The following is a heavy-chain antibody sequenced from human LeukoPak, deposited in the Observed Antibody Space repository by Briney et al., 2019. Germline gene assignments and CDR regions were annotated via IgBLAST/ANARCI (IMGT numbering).Heavy chain of an antibody. V-gene: IGHV4-39*07. D-gene: IGHD3-22*01. CDR2: IYYTGNT. J-gene: IGHJ4*02. CDR1: RDSVSSPSHH. Sequence: SETLSLTCTVSRDSVSSPSHHWAWIRHPPGKGLEWLASIYYTGNTYYNPSLKSRLSISIDASKNYFSLKLSSVTAADTAVYYCARDRGRYYDSSGYRFDYWGQGTLVTVSS. CDR3: ARDRGRYYDSSGYRFDY.